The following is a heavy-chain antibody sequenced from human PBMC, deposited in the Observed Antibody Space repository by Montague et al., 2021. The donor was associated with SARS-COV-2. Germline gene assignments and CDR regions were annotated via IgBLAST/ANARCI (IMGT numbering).Heavy chain of an antibody. D-gene: IGHD6-19*01. J-gene: IGHJ4*02. CDR3: ARTGIAVAGPSFDY. Sequence: PALVKPTQTLTLTCTSSGFSLTTSGVSVSWVRQPPGKALEWLAVIDWEGDTHYSTSLKTRLTISKDTSKNQVVLTMTNMDPVDTATYYCARTGIAVAGPSFDYWGQGTLVTVSS. V-gene: IGHV2-70*19. CDR1: GFSLTTSGVS. CDR2: IDWEGDT.